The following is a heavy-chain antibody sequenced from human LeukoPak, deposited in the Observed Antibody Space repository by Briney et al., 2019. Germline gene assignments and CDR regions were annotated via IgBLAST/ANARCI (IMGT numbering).Heavy chain of an antibody. J-gene: IGHJ5*02. D-gene: IGHD4-17*01. Sequence: SETLSLTCTVSGGSISNYYWSWIRQPPGKGLEWIGYIYYSGSTNYNPSLRSRVTISVDTSKNQFSLKLNSVTAADTAVYYCARVVYGDYAGDIYNWFDPWGQGTQVTVSS. CDR3: ARVVYGDYAGDIYNWFDP. V-gene: IGHV4-59*01. CDR2: IYYSGST. CDR1: GGSISNYY.